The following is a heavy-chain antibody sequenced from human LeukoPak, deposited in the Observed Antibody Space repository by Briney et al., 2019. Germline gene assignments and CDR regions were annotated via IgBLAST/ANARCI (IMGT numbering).Heavy chain of an antibody. D-gene: IGHD4/OR15-4a*01. CDR1: GFTVSSNS. CDR3: ASRAGAYSHPYDY. CDR2: IYSDNT. Sequence: PGGSLRLSCTVSGFTVSSNSMSWVRQAPGKGLEWVSFIYSDNTHYSDYVKGRFTISRDNSKNTLYLQMNSLRAEDTAVYYCASRAGAYSHPYDYWGQGTLVTVSS. J-gene: IGHJ4*02. V-gene: IGHV3-53*01.